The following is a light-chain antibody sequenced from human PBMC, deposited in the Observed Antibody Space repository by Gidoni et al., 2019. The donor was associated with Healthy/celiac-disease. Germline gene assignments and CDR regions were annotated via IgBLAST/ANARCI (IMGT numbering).Light chain of an antibody. Sequence: EIVFTQPPSTLSLSPGERATLSCRASQSVSSSYLAWYQQKPGQAPRLLIYGASSRATGIPDRFSGSGSGTDFTLTISRLEPEDFAVYYCQQYGSSLCSFGQGTKLEIK. CDR1: QSVSSSY. V-gene: IGKV3-20*01. CDR2: GAS. CDR3: QQYGSSLCS. J-gene: IGKJ2*04.